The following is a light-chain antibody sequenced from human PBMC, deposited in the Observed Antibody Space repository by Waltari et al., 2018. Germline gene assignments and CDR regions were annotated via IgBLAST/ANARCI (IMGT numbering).Light chain of an antibody. CDR2: RDE. CDR3: AAWDDILTAWV. CDR1: PSNIGSYN. V-gene: IGLV1-47*01. Sequence: QSGLTQSPSASGTPGQSVTISCSGGPSNIGSYNVYLHQQLPGTAPNLLNYRDERRPSGVPARFSGSKAVTSASLTISGLRSEDAADYYCAAWDDILTAWVFGGGTKLTVL. J-gene: IGLJ3*02.